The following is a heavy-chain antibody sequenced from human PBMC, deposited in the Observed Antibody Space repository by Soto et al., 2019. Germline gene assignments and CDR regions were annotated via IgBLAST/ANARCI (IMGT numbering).Heavy chain of an antibody. CDR2: IYYSGST. J-gene: IGHJ5*02. CDR1: GGSISSGDYY. V-gene: IGHV4-30-4*01. D-gene: IGHD3-22*01. CDR3: ARGYYYDSSGYYPPYNWFDP. Sequence: SETLSLTCTVSGGSISSGDYYWSWIRQPPGKGLEWIGYIYYSGSTYYNPSLKSRVTISVDTSKNQFSLKLSSVTAADTAVYYCARGYYYDSSGYYPPYNWFDPWGQGTLVTVSS.